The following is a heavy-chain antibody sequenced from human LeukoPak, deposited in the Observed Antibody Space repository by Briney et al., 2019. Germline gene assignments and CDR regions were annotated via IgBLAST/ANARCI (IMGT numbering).Heavy chain of an antibody. V-gene: IGHV3-48*03. CDR3: ARDGGGVDSNYVIDY. CDR2: ITSSGDII. J-gene: IGHJ4*02. Sequence: PGGSLRLSCTASGFTFSSYEMNWVRQAPGKGLDWVSYITSSGDIIYYADPVKGRFTISRDNSKNTLYLQMNSLRAEDTAVYYCARDGGGVDSNYVIDYWGQGTLVTVSS. D-gene: IGHD4-11*01. CDR1: GFTFSSYE.